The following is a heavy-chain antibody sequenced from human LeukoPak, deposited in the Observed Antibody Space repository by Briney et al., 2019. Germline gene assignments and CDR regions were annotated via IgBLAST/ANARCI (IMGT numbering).Heavy chain of an antibody. J-gene: IGHJ5*02. Sequence: SETLSLTCTVSGDSISGYYWNWLRQPPGKGLEWIGFVHYSGSTNYNPFLKGRVTISVDISKNQFSLNLSSVTAADPAVYYCARARGGYGDYGSWFDPWGQGTLVPVSS. CDR2: VHYSGST. CDR3: ARARGGYGDYGSWFDP. D-gene: IGHD4-17*01. CDR1: GDSISGYY. V-gene: IGHV4-59*01.